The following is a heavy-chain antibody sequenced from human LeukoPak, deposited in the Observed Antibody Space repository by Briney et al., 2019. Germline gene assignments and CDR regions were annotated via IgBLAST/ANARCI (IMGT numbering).Heavy chain of an antibody. CDR2: ISSSGSTI. CDR1: GFTFSSYS. Sequence: GGSLRLSCAASGFTFSSYSMNWVRQAPGKGLEWVSYISSSGSTIYYADSVKGRFTISRDNAKNSLYLQMNSLRAEDTAVYYCARATDYYDFWSGYSPSYGMDVWGQGTTVTVSS. J-gene: IGHJ6*02. CDR3: ARATDYYDFWSGYSPSYGMDV. V-gene: IGHV3-48*04. D-gene: IGHD3-3*01.